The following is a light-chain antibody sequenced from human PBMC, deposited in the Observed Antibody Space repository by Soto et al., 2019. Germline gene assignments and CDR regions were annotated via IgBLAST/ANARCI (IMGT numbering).Light chain of an antibody. CDR1: QSLLHSNGYNY. V-gene: IGKV2-28*01. CDR3: MQVLQTPYT. Sequence: DIVMTQSPLSLPVTPGEPASISCRSGQSLLHSNGYNYLDWYLQKPGQSPQLLIYLGSNRASGVPDRFSGSGSGTDFTLKISSVEAEDVGVYYCMQVLQTPYTFGQGTKLEIK. CDR2: LGS. J-gene: IGKJ2*01.